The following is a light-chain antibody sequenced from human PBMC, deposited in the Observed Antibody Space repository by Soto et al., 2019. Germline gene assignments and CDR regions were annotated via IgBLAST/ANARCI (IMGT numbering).Light chain of an antibody. J-gene: IGKJ1*01. CDR3: QQYNSYS. V-gene: IGKV1-5*01. CDR2: DAS. CDR1: QSISSW. Sequence: DIQMTQSPSTLSASVGDRVTITCRASQSISSWLAWYQQKPGKAPKPLIYDASSLESGVPSRFSGSGSGTEFTLTISSLQPDDFATYYCQQYNSYSFGQGTKVEIK.